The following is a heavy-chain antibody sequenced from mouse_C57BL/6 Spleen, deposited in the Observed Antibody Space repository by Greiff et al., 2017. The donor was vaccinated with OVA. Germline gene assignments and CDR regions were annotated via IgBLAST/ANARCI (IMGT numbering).Heavy chain of an antibody. J-gene: IGHJ2*01. CDR3: ARGTTVVATDY. CDR1: GYAFSSSW. Sequence: QVQLKESGPELVKPGASVKISCKASGYAFSSSWMNWVKQRPGKGLEWIGRIYPGDGDTNYNGKFKGKATLTADKSSSTAYMQRSSLTSEDSAVYVCARGTTVVATDYWGQGTTLTVSS. V-gene: IGHV1-82*01. D-gene: IGHD1-1*01. CDR2: IYPGDGDT.